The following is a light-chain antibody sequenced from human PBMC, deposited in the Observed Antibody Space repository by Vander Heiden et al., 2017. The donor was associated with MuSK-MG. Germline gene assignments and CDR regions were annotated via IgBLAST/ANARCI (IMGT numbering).Light chain of an antibody. V-gene: IGLV3-1*01. Sequence: QPPSVSVSPGQTASITCSGYKLGDKYACWYQQKPGQYPVLVIYQDSKRPSGIPERFSGSNSGNTATLTISGTQAMDEADYYCQAWDSSTVVFGGGTKLTVL. CDR2: QDS. CDR3: QAWDSSTVV. CDR1: KLGDKY. J-gene: IGLJ2*01.